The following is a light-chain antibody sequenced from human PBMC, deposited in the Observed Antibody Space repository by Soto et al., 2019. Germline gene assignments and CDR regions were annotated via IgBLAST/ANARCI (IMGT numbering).Light chain of an antibody. CDR3: QQYNNWPPWT. V-gene: IGKV3-15*01. J-gene: IGKJ1*01. CDR2: GAS. CDR1: QSVSSN. Sequence: EIVMTQSPAPLSVSPGERATLSCRASQSVSSNLAWYQQKPGQAPRLLIYGASTRATGIPARFSGSGSGTEFTLTISSLQSEDVAVYYCQQYNNWPPWTFGQGTKVELK.